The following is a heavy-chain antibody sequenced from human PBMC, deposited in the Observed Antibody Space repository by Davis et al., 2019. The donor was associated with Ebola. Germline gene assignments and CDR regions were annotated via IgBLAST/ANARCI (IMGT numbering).Heavy chain of an antibody. V-gene: IGHV3-48*02. Sequence: GESLKISCAASGFTFSSYSMNWVRQVPGKGLEWVSYISSSSSIIYYADSVKGRFTISRDNAKNSLYLQMNSLRDEDTAVYYCARDSGSDGAFDIWGQGTMVTVSS. CDR3: ARDSGSDGAFDI. D-gene: IGHD2-15*01. CDR1: GFTFSSYS. J-gene: IGHJ3*02. CDR2: ISSSSSII.